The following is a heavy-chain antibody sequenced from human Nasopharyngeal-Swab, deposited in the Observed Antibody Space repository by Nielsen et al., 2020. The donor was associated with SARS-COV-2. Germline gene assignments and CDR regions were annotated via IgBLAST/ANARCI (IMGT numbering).Heavy chain of an antibody. CDR1: GFTFSSYG. V-gene: IGHV3-30*18. D-gene: IGHD3-22*01. CDR3: AKGSYYYDSYGAFDI. Sequence: WGYLRVTCAASGFTFSSYGIHWVRQAPGKGLEWVAVISYDGSNKYYADSVKGRFTISRDNSKNTLYLQMNSLRAEDTAVYYCAKGSYYYDSYGAFDIWGQGTMVTVSS. J-gene: IGHJ3*02. CDR2: ISYDGSNK.